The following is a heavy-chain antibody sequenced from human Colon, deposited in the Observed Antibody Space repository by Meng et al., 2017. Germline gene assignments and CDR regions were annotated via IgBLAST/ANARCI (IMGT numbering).Heavy chain of an antibody. Sequence: QVQLVQSGAQLKKPGASVKVSCQSSGYSFTSNGMNWLRQAPGQRPEWMGWIYPADGNRRYSQKFQDRLTITTDTFARTAYMELSSLRSEDTAVYFCARDERGGPYYFDYWGQGTLVTVSS. CDR2: IYPADGNR. CDR1: GYSFTSNG. CDR3: ARDERGGPYYFDY. V-gene: IGHV1-3*01. J-gene: IGHJ4*02.